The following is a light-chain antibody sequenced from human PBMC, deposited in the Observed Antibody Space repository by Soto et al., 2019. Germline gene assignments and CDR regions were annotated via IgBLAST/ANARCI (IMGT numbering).Light chain of an antibody. Sequence: EIVLTQSPGTLSLSPGERATLSCRASQSVSSSYLAWYQQKPGQAPRLLILGASSRATGIPDRFSGSGSGTDFTHTISRLEPEDFAVYYCQYYGTSPKPFGQGTKVEVK. J-gene: IGKJ1*01. V-gene: IGKV3-20*01. CDR2: GAS. CDR3: QYYGTSPKP. CDR1: QSVSSSY.